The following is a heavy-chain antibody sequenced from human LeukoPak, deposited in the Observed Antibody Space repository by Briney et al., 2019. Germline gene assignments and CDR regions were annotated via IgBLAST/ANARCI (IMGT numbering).Heavy chain of an antibody. CDR2: INPNSGGT. Sequence: ASVKVSCKASGYTFTGYYVHWVRQAPGQGLEWMGWINPNSGGTNYAQKFQGRVTMTRDTSISTAYMELSRLRSDDTAVYYCARGRYLTYYYYYYMDVWGKGTTVTVSS. D-gene: IGHD3-9*01. CDR1: GYTFTGYY. V-gene: IGHV1-2*02. CDR3: ARGRYLTYYYYYYMDV. J-gene: IGHJ6*03.